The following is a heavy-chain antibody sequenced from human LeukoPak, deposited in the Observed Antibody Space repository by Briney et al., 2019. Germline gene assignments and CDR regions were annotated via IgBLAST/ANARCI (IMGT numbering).Heavy chain of an antibody. CDR2: ISAYNGNT. CDR3: ARDQHVVPARNRPNYWFDP. CDR1: GYTFTSYG. V-gene: IGHV1-18*01. J-gene: IGHJ5*02. D-gene: IGHD2-2*01. Sequence: ASVKVSCTASGYTFTSYGISWVRQAPGQGLEWMGWISAYNGNTNYAQKLQGRVTMTTDTSTSTAYMELRSLRSDDTAVYYCARDQHVVPARNRPNYWFDPWGQGTLVTVSS.